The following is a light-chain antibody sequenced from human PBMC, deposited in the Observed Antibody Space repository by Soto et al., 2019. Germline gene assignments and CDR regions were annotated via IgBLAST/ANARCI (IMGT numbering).Light chain of an antibody. Sequence: QSVMTEPASVSGSPGQSVTISCTGSSIDIGAYNYVSWFQQYPGKAPKLIISEVSNRPSGVSNCFSGSKSGNAASLTISGLQTEEEADSFCFSFTTDWTNVFGTGTKVTVL. CDR3: FSFTTDWTNV. CDR2: EVS. J-gene: IGLJ1*01. CDR1: SIDIGAYNY. V-gene: IGLV2-14*01.